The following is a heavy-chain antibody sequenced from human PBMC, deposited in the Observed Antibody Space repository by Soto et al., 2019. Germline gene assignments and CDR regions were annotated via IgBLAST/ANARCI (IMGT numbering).Heavy chain of an antibody. V-gene: IGHV1-69*13. D-gene: IGHD6-6*01. CDR3: ARDSLPQIAARHDYYYGMDV. CDR1: GGTFSSYA. Sequence: SVKVSCKASGGTFSSYAISWVRQAPGQGLEWMGGIIPIFGTANYAQKSQGRVTITADESTSTAYMELSSLRSEDTAVYYCARDSLPQIAARHDYYYGMDVWGQGTTVTVSS. CDR2: IIPIFGTA. J-gene: IGHJ6*02.